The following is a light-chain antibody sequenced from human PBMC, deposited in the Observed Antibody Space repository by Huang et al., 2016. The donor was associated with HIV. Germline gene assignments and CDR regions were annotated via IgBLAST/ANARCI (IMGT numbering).Light chain of an antibody. CDR1: QSISNY. CDR2: AAS. V-gene: IGKV1-39*01. Sequence: DIQLTQSPSSLSASVGDRVTIPCRASQSISNYLNWYQQKPGKDPKLLIYAASRLQSGVPSRFSGSGSGTDFTLTISSLQPEDFATYYCLQSYSTPLFGPGTKVDMK. J-gene: IGKJ3*01. CDR3: LQSYSTPL.